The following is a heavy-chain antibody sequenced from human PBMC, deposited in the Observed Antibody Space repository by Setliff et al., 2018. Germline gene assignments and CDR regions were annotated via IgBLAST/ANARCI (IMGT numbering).Heavy chain of an antibody. Sequence: SETLSLTSAVYGGSFSGYYWSWIRQPPGKGLEWIGEINHSGSTNYNPSLKSRVTISVDTSKNQFSLKLSSVTAADTAVYYCARGKVLYDYVWGSYRYEDYYYGMDVWGQGTTVTVS. CDR2: INHSGST. D-gene: IGHD3-16*02. J-gene: IGHJ6*02. CDR1: GGSFSGYY. V-gene: IGHV4-34*01. CDR3: ARGKVLYDYVWGSYRYEDYYYGMDV.